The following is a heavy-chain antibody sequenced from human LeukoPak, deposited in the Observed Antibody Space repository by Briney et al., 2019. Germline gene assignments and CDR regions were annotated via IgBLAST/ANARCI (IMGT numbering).Heavy chain of an antibody. CDR3: ARDPLGHYYGMDV. V-gene: IGHV3-11*04. Sequence: GGSLRLSCVGAGFTFSDYYMSWIRQAPGKGLEWVSYISNSGSTIYYADSVRGRFTISRDNAKNSLYLQMNSLRAEDTAVYYCARDPLGHYYGMDVWGQGTTVTVSS. CDR2: ISNSGSTI. J-gene: IGHJ6*02. CDR1: GFTFSDYY. D-gene: IGHD6-13*01.